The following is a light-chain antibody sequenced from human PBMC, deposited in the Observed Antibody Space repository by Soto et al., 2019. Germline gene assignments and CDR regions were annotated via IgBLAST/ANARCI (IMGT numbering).Light chain of an antibody. J-gene: IGKJ5*01. CDR2: DAS. V-gene: IGKV3D-20*02. CDR1: QSVSSSY. Sequence: IGLTQSPGTLSLSPGERATLSCRASQSVSSSYLAWYQQKPGQAPRLLIYDASNRATGIPARFSGSGSGTDFTLTISNLEPEDFAVYYCQQRSNWLTFGQGTRLEIK. CDR3: QQRSNWLT.